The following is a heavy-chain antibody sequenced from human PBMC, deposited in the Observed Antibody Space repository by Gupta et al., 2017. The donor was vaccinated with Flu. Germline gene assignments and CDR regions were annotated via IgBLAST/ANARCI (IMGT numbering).Heavy chain of an antibody. Sequence: AIRWVRQAPGQRREWMGWINTDNGNTKYSQKFQGRVTITRDTSASTVYLELSSLRSEDTDVYYCARRLRSTSWDDVFDIWGQGKMVTVSS. CDR2: INTDNGNT. CDR1: A. CDR3: ARRLRSTSWDDVFDI. J-gene: IGHJ3*02. D-gene: IGHD2-2*01. V-gene: IGHV1-3*04.